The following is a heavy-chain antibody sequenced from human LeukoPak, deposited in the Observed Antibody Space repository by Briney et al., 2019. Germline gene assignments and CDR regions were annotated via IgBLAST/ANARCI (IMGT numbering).Heavy chain of an antibody. CDR2: ITPVSDLA. CDR1: GVIFSSYT. D-gene: IGHD3-16*01. V-gene: IGHV1-69*04. Sequence: SVKVSCKASGVIFSSYTFSWVRQAPGQGLEWMGKITPVSDLAHYAQKFQGRVTFTADTHTGMTYMELRSLRSEDTAAYYCARDRGLGLADSWGQGTLVSVSS. CDR3: ARDRGLGLADS. J-gene: IGHJ4*02.